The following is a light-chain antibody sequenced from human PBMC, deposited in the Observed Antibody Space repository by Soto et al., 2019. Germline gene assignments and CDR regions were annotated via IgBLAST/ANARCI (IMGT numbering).Light chain of an antibody. CDR3: QQYGTSPWA. V-gene: IGKV3-20*01. CDR2: GAS. J-gene: IGKJ1*01. CDR1: QSVRNSY. Sequence: EIVLTQSPGNLSLSPGERATLSCRASQSVRNSYLAWHQHKPGQAPRLLIYGASTRATGIPDRFSGSGSGTDFTFTISGLEPEDLAVYYCQQYGTSPWALGQGTKVDIK.